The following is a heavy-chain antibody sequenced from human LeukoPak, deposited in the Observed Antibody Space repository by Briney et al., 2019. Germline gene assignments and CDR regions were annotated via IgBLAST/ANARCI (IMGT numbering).Heavy chain of an antibody. D-gene: IGHD6-19*01. V-gene: IGHV3-30*02. Sequence: PGGSLRLSCAASGFTVSSYSMNWVRQAPGKGLEWMAFIRSDGSNKYYADSVKGRFTISRDNSKNTLYLQMNSLRAEDTAVYYCARILDSAWGELGYWGQGTLVTVSS. CDR2: IRSDGSNK. J-gene: IGHJ4*02. CDR3: ARILDSAWGELGY. CDR1: GFTVSSYS.